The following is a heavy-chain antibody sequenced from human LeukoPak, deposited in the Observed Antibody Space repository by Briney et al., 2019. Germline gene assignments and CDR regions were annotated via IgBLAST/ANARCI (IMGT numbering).Heavy chain of an antibody. CDR1: GFTFSSYG. CDR3: AKNSGSPPLGIDP. J-gene: IGHJ5*02. CDR2: ISYDGSNK. D-gene: IGHD3-10*01. Sequence: PGGSLRLSCAASGFTFSSYGMHWVRQAPGKGLEWVAVISYDGSNKYYADSVKGRFTISRDNSKNTLYLQMNSLRAEDTAVYYCAKNSGSPPLGIDPWGQGTLVTVSS. V-gene: IGHV3-30*18.